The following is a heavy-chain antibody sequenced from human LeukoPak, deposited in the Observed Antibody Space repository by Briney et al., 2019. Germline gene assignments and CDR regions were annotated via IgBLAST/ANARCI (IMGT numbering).Heavy chain of an antibody. Sequence: GGSLRLSCVASGFSFSNLAMGWVRQAPGKGLEWVGFIRSEAYGGTTEYAASVKGRFTISRDDSKSIVYLEMNTLKTEDTAVYYCTRGAYSGSYWGQGTLVTVSS. V-gene: IGHV3-49*04. CDR2: IRSEAYGGTT. CDR1: GFSFSNLA. J-gene: IGHJ4*02. CDR3: TRGAYSGSY. D-gene: IGHD1-26*01.